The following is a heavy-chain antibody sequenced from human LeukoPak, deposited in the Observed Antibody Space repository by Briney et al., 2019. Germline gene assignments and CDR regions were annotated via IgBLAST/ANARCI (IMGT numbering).Heavy chain of an antibody. Sequence: PGRSLRLSCAASGFTFSSYAMHWVRQAPGKGLEWVAVISYDGSNKYYADSVKGRFTISRDNAKNSLYLQMNSLRAEDTAVYYCARMVYYYDISGYYFLDYWGQGTLVTVSS. CDR3: ARMVYYYDISGYYFLDY. V-gene: IGHV3-30-3*01. CDR1: GFTFSSYA. D-gene: IGHD3-22*01. J-gene: IGHJ4*02. CDR2: ISYDGSNK.